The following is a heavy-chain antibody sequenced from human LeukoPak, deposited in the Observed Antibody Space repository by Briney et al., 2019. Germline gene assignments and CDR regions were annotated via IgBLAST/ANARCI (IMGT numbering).Heavy chain of an antibody. J-gene: IGHJ4*02. CDR3: ARTLTRYFDY. CDR1: GFTFSSYS. V-gene: IGHV3-48*01. D-gene: IGHD3-9*01. CDR2: ISSSSSTI. Sequence: GGSLSLSCAASGFTFSSYSMNWVRQAQGKGLEWVSYISSSSSTIYYADSVKGRITISRYNAKNSLYLQMNSLRAEDTAVYCCARTLTRYFDYWGQGTLVTVSP.